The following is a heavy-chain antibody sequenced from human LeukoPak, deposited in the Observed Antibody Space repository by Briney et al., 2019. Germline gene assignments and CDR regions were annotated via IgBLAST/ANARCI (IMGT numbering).Heavy chain of an antibody. CDR2: INPNSGGT. CDR3: ARVTGTMYYFDY. Sequence: ASVKVSCKVSGCTFTGYYMHWVRQAPGQGLEWMGWINPNSGGTNYAQKFQGRVTMTRDTSISTAYMELSRLRSDDTAVYYCARVTGTMYYFDYWGQGTLVTVSS. D-gene: IGHD1-20*01. V-gene: IGHV1-2*02. J-gene: IGHJ4*02. CDR1: GCTFTGYY.